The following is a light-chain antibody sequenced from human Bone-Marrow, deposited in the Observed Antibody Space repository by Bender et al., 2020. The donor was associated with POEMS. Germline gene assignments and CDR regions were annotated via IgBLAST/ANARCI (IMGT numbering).Light chain of an antibody. CDR2: QDT. V-gene: IGLV3-1*01. CDR1: KLGEEY. Sequence: SYELTQPPSVSVSPGQTATITCSGEKLGEEYACWYQQKPGQSPVVVIYQDTKRPSGIPERFSGSTSGNTASLTISGTQTMDEADYYCQSWGSNTAVFGGGTGLTVL. J-gene: IGLJ2*01. CDR3: QSWGSNTAV.